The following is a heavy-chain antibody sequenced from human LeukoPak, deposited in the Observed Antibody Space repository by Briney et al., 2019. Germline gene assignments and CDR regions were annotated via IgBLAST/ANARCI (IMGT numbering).Heavy chain of an antibody. J-gene: IGHJ6*02. D-gene: IGHD2-2*02. CDR1: GYTFTSYD. CDR2: MNPDSGNT. V-gene: IGHV1-8*01. Sequence: GASVKVSCKASGYTFTSYDINRVRQATGQGLEWMGWMNPDSGNTGYAQKFQGRVTMTRNTSISTAYMELSSLRSEDTAVYYCARDRSLATQYCSSTSCYNYYYYGMDVWGQGTTVTVSS. CDR3: ARDRSLATQYCSSTSCYNYYYYGMDV.